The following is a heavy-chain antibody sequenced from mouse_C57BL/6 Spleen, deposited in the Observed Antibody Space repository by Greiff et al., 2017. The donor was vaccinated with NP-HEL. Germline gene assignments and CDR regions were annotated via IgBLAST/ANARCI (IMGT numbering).Heavy chain of an antibody. CDR1: GYAFSSYW. CDR3: ASTQLGRFAY. CDR2: IYPGDGDT. D-gene: IGHD4-1*02. Sequence: QVHVKQSGAELVKPGASVKISCKASGYAFSSYWMNWVKQRPGKGLEWIGQIYPGDGDTNYNGKFKGKATLTADKSSSTAYMQLSSLTSEDSAVYFCASTQLGRFAYWGQGTLVTVSA. V-gene: IGHV1-80*01. J-gene: IGHJ3*01.